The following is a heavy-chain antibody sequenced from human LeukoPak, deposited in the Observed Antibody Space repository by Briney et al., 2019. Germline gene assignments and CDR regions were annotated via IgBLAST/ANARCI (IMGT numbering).Heavy chain of an antibody. D-gene: IGHD3-3*01. J-gene: IGHJ6*02. CDR1: GGSISSYY. Sequence: SETLSLTCTVSGGSISSYYWSWIRQPPGKGLEWIGYIYYSGSTNYNPSLKSRVTISVDTSKNQFSLKLSSVTAADTAVYYCARLPLHYDFWSGFTSSWYYYGMDVWGQGTTVTVSS. CDR3: ARLPLHYDFWSGFTSSWYYYGMDV. V-gene: IGHV4-59*01. CDR2: IYYSGST.